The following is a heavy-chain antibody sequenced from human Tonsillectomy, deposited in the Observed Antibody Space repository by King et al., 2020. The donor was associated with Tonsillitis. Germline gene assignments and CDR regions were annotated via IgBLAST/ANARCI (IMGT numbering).Heavy chain of an antibody. J-gene: IGHJ4*02. CDR2: IYNSGT. CDR3: ARDGGQSG. V-gene: IGHV4-59*01. CDR1: DDSISNYY. Sequence: LQLQESGPGLVKPSETLSLTCNVSDDSISNYYWTWIRQPPGKGLEWIGYIYNSGTSYNPSLKSRVTLSIDTSKNQFSLKLTSVTAADTAVYYCARDGGQSGWGQGTLVTVSS. D-gene: IGHD3-16*01.